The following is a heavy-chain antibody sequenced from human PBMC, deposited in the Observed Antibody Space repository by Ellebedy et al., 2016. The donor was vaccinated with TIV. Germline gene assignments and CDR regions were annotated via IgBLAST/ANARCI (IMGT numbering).Heavy chain of an antibody. D-gene: IGHD3-16*01. J-gene: IGHJ5*02. Sequence: GESLRLSCAASGFTFRSYWMTWVRQAPGKGLEWVAKIRQEGDEIYYVESVKGRFTISRDNAKNSLFLQMNSLRVEDRAVYYCARRASFGDYAVQVNPWFDPWGQGTLVTVSS. V-gene: IGHV3-7*01. CDR3: ARRASFGDYAVQVNPWFDP. CDR1: GFTFRSYW. CDR2: IRQEGDEI.